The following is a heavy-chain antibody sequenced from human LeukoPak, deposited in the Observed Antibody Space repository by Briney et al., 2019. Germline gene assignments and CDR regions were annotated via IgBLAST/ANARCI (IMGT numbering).Heavy chain of an antibody. CDR2: INPNSGGT. CDR3: ARDRTSSWYGGIDY. V-gene: IGHV1-2*02. Sequence: ASVKVSCKASGYTFTGYYMHWVRQAPGQGLEWMGWINPNSGGTNYAQKFQGRVTMTRETSMTTAYMEVSGLRSDDTAIYYCARDRTSSWYGGIDYWGQGTPVTVSS. D-gene: IGHD6-13*01. J-gene: IGHJ4*02. CDR1: GYTFTGYY.